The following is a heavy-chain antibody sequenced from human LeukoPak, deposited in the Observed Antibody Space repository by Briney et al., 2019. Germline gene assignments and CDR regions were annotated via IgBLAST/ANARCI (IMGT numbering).Heavy chain of an antibody. CDR1: GYTFTSYG. V-gene: IGHV1-69*06. D-gene: IGHD4-23*01. CDR2: IIPIFGTA. CDR3: ARGPGGDGGNPA. J-gene: IGHJ4*02. Sequence: EASVKVSCKASGYTFTSYGISWVRQAPGQGLEWMGRIIPIFGTANYAQKFQGRVTITADKSTSTAYMELSSLRSEDTAVYYCARGPGGDGGNPAWGQGTLVTVSS.